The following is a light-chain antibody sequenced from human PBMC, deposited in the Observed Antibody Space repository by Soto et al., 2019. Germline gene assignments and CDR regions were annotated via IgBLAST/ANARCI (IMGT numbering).Light chain of an antibody. J-gene: IGLJ3*02. V-gene: IGLV2-11*01. CDR3: CSYAGSYPLV. CDR1: SSDVGGYNY. Sequence: QSALTQPRSVSGSPGQSVTISCTGTSSDVGGYNYVSWYQQHPGKAPKLMIYDVSKRPSGVPDRFSGSKSGNTASLTISGLQAEDEADSYCCSYAGSYPLVFGAGTKLTVL. CDR2: DVS.